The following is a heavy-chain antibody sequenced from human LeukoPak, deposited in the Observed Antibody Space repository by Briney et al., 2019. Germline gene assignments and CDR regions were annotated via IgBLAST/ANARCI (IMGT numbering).Heavy chain of an antibody. V-gene: IGHV3-66*01. CDR1: GFTVSSNY. CDR2: IYSGGNT. J-gene: IGHJ4*02. CDR3: ARVGWSGYHFDY. Sequence: PGGSLRRSCAASGFTVSSNYMSWGRQAPGKGLEWVSVIYSGGNTYYADPVKGRFTFPRDNSKNTLYLQMNSLRAEDTAVYFCARVGWSGYHFDYWGEGTVDTVSS. D-gene: IGHD3-3*01.